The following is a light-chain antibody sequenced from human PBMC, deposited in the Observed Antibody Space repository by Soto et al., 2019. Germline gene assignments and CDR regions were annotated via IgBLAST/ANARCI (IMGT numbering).Light chain of an antibody. CDR2: EVS. CDR3: TSFTSTYTWV. V-gene: IGLV2-14*01. J-gene: IGLJ3*02. Sequence: QSVLTQPASVSASPGQSITISCTGTSSDVGGYDYVSWYQPHPGKAPKLMIYEVSNRPSGVSNRFSGSKSGDPASLTISGLQAECEADYYCTSFTSTYTWVFGGGTKLTVL. CDR1: SSDVGGYDY.